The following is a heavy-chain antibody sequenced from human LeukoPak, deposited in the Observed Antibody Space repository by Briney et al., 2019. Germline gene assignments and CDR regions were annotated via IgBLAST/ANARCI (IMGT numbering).Heavy chain of an antibody. CDR1: GFTFSSYE. CDR2: IRYDGSNK. CDR3: AKDPTHFRVWDDYDTNILSH. D-gene: IGHD4/OR15-4a*01. V-gene: IGHV3-30*02. Sequence: GGSLRLSCAASGFTFSSYEMNWVRQAPGKGLEWVAFIRYDGSNKYYADSVKGRFTISRDNSKNTLYLQMNSLRADDTAVYYCAKDPTHFRVWDDYDTNILSHWGQGTLVTVSS. J-gene: IGHJ4*02.